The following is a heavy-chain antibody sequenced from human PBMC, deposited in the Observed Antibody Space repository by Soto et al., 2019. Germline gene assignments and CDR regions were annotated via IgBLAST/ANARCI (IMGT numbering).Heavy chain of an antibody. CDR1: GYTFTDYY. Sequence: QVQLVQSGAEVKKPGASVKVSCKASGYTFTDYYMHWVRQAPGQRLEWMGWINPNSGTTNYAQKFQGWVTMTRDTSITTVYMEVSRLRSDDTAVYYCGRVPRGVYYGMDVWGQGTTVTVSS. D-gene: IGHD3-10*01. J-gene: IGHJ6*02. CDR2: INPNSGTT. CDR3: GRVPRGVYYGMDV. V-gene: IGHV1-2*04.